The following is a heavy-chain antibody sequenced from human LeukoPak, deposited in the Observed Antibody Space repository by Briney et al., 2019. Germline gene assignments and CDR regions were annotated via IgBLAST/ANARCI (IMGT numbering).Heavy chain of an antibody. CDR1: GLTFDDYA. V-gene: IGHV3-43*02. CDR3: AKDMEGVVVVAATPDY. CDR2: ISGDGGST. Sequence: GGSLRLSCAASGLTFDDYAMHWVRQAPGKGLEWVSLISGDGGSTYYADSVKGRFTISRDNSKTSLYLQINSLRTQDTALYACAKDMEGVVVVAATPDYWGQGTLVTVSS. J-gene: IGHJ4*02. D-gene: IGHD2-15*01.